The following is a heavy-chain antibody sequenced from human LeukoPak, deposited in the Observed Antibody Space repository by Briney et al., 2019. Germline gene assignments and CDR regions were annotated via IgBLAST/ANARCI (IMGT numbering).Heavy chain of an antibody. V-gene: IGHV3-21*01. CDR1: GFTFSSYS. Sequence: KPGGSLRLSCAASGFTFSSYSMNWVRQAPGKGLEWVSSISSSSSYIYYADSVKGRFTISRDNAKNSLYMQMNSLRAEDTAVYYCARDRYSSSDFDYWGQGTLVTVSS. CDR2: ISSSSSYI. D-gene: IGHD6-6*01. J-gene: IGHJ4*02. CDR3: ARDRYSSSDFDY.